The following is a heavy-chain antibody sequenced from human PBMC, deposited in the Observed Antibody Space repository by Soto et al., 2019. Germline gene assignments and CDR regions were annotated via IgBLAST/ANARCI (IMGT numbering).Heavy chain of an antibody. V-gene: IGHV3-30*02. CDR1: GFTFSSYG. D-gene: IGHD3-16*02. J-gene: IGHJ6*02. CDR3: AKIYREKDYYYGMDV. CDR2: IWYDGSNK. Sequence: PGGSLRLSCAASGFTFSSYGMHWVRQAPGKGLEWVAVIWYDGSNKYYADSVKGRFTISRDNSKNTLYLQMNSLRAEDTAVYYCAKIYREKDYYYGMDVWGQGTTVTVSS.